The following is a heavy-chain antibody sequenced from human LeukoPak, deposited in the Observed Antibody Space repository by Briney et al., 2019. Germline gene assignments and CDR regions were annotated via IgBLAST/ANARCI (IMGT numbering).Heavy chain of an antibody. CDR2: ISYDGSNK. V-gene: IGHV3-30-3*01. CDR1: GFTFSSYA. CDR3: ARHQDNGDYQRAFDI. Sequence: PGGSLRLSCAASGFTFSSYAMHWVRQAPGKGLEWVAVISYDGSNKYYADSVKGRFTISRDNSKNTLYLQMNSLRAEDTAVYYCARHQDNGDYQRAFDIWGQGTMVTVSS. J-gene: IGHJ3*02. D-gene: IGHD4-17*01.